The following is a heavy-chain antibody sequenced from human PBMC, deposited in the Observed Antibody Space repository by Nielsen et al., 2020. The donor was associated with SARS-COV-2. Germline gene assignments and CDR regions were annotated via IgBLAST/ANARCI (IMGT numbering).Heavy chain of an antibody. D-gene: IGHD6-13*01. J-gene: IGHJ4*02. V-gene: IGHV3-30-3*01. CDR2: ISYDGSNK. CDR1: GFTFSSYA. Sequence: GGSLRLSCAASGFTFSSYAMHWVRQAPGKGLEWVAVISYDGSNKYYADSVKGRFTISRDNSKNTLYLQMNSLRAEDTAVYYCASSRHPRSSYSSSLGYWGQGTLVTVSS. CDR3: ASSRHPRSSYSSSLGY.